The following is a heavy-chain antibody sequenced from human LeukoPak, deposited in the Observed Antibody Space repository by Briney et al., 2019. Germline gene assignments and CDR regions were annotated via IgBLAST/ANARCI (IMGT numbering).Heavy chain of an antibody. D-gene: IGHD5-18*01. Sequence: PGGSLRLSCAASGFIFSTYSMNWVRQAPGKGLEWVSSISSSTSYMYYADSVKGRFTISRDNAKTSLYLQMNSLRAEDTAVYYCARDLSGVTGYTYGRGIDYWGQGTLVTVSS. CDR3: ARDLSGVTGYTYGRGIDY. V-gene: IGHV3-21*01. J-gene: IGHJ4*02. CDR2: ISSSTSYM. CDR1: GFIFSTYS.